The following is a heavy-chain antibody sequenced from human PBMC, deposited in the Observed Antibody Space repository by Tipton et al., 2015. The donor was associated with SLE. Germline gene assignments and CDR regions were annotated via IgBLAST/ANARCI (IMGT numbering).Heavy chain of an antibody. V-gene: IGHV3-66*02. J-gene: IGHJ4*02. Sequence: SLRLSCAASGFTVSSNYMSWVRQAPGKGLEWVSVIYSGGNTYYADSVKGRFTISRDNSMNTLYLQMDSLRAEDTAVYYCARWLQPRFDYWGQGPLVTASS. CDR2: IYSGGNT. D-gene: IGHD5-24*01. CDR3: ARWLQPRFDY. CDR1: GFTVSSNY.